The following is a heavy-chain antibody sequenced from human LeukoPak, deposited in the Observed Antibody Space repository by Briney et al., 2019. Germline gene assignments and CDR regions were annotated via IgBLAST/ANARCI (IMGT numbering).Heavy chain of an antibody. CDR1: GYTFTSYG. J-gene: IGHJ4*02. V-gene: IGHV1-18*01. CDR2: ISAYNGNT. CDR3: ARDTTRGGYYDSSGYLYYFDY. D-gene: IGHD3-22*01. Sequence: PEASVKVSCKASGYTFTSYGISWVRQAPGQGLEWMGWISAYNGNTNYAQKLQGRVTMTTDTSTSTAYMELRSLRSDDTAVYYCARDTTRGGYYDSSGYLYYFDYWGQGTLVTVSS.